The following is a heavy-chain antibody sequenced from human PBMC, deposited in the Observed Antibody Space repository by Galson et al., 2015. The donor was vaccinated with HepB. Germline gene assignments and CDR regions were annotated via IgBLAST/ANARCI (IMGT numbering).Heavy chain of an antibody. V-gene: IGHV1-58*02. CDR3: AAAPSNPPRGSGSNNNKYWYFDL. Sequence: SVKVSCKASGFTFTSSAMQWVRQARGQRLEWIGWIVVGSGNTNYAQKFQERVTITRDMSTSTAYMELSSLRSEDTAVYYCAAAPSNPPRGSGSNNNKYWYFDLWGRGTLVTVSS. CDR1: GFTFTSSA. CDR2: IVVGSGNT. D-gene: IGHD1/OR15-1a*01. J-gene: IGHJ2*01.